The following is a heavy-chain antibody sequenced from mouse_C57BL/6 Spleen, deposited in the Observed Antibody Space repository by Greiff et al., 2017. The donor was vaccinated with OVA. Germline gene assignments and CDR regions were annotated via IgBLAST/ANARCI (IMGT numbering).Heavy chain of an antibody. CDR3: ASPHYYGSSYDFDY. D-gene: IGHD1-1*01. Sequence: EVQLQQSGPELVKPGASVKISCKASGYTFTDYYMNWVKQSHGKSLEWIGDINPNNGGTSYNQKFKGKATLTVDKSSSTAYMELRSLTSEDSAVYYCASPHYYGSSYDFDYWGQGTTLTVSS. J-gene: IGHJ2*01. V-gene: IGHV1-26*01. CDR2: INPNNGGT. CDR1: GYTFTDYY.